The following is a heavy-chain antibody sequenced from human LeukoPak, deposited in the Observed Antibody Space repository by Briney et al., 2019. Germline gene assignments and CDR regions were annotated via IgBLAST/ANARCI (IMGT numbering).Heavy chain of an antibody. V-gene: IGHV1-46*01. CDR2: INPSGGST. CDR3: ARGDYGSGSYYYYMDV. CDR1: GYTFTSYY. Sequence: ASVKVSCKASGYTFTSYYMHWVRQAPGQGLEWMGIINPSGGSTSYAQKFQGRVTMTRDTSTSTVYMELSSLRSEDTAVYYCARGDYGSGSYYYYMDVWGKGTTVTVSS. J-gene: IGHJ6*03. D-gene: IGHD3-10*01.